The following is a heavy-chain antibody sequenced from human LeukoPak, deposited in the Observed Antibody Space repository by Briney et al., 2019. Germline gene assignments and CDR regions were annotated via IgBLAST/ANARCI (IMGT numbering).Heavy chain of an antibody. D-gene: IGHD3-9*01. J-gene: IGHJ4*02. CDR1: GYTFTGYY. V-gene: IGHV1-18*04. CDR3: ARATYYDILTGYYPGFDY. CDR2: ISAYNGNT. Sequence: ASVKVSCKASGYTFTGYYMHWVRQAPGQGLEWMGWISAYNGNTNYAQKLQGRVTMTTDTSTSTAYMELRSLRSDDTAVYYCARATYYDILTGYYPGFDYWGQGTLVTVSS.